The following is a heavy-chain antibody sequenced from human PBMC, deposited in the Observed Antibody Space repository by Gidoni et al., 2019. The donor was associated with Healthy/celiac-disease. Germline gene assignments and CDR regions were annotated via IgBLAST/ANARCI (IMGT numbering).Heavy chain of an antibody. CDR2: IRSKAYGGTT. J-gene: IGHJ3*02. CDR3: TSHPIYDILTGYYSDAFDI. CDR1: GFTFGDYA. V-gene: IGHV3-49*03. D-gene: IGHD3-9*01. Sequence: EVQLVESGGGLVQPGRSLRLSCTASGFTFGDYAMSWFRQAPGKGLEWVGFIRSKAYGGTTEYAASVKGRFTISRDDSKSIAYLQMNSLKTEDTAVYYCTSHPIYDILTGYYSDAFDIWGQGTMVTVFS.